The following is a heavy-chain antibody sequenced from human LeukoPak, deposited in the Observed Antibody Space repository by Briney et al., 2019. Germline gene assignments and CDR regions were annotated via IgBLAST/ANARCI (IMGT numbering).Heavy chain of an antibody. CDR3: ARDTTTVVTPGFDY. D-gene: IGHD4-23*01. CDR1: GFTFDDYG. Sequence: GGSLRLSCAASGFTFDDYGMSWVRQAPGKGLEWVSGINWNGSTGYADSVKGRFTISRDNAKNSLYLQMNSLRAEDTALYYCARDTTTVVTPGFDYWGQGTLVTVSS. V-gene: IGHV3-20*04. J-gene: IGHJ4*02. CDR2: INWNGST.